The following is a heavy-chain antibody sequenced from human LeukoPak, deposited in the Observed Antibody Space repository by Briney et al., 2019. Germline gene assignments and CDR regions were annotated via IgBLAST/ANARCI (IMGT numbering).Heavy chain of an antibody. V-gene: IGHV4-34*01. J-gene: IGHJ5*02. CDR1: GVSFSGYY. CDR3: ARSFPVTTGRFDP. D-gene: IGHD4-11*01. Sequence: SETLSLTCAVYGVSFSGYYWSWIRQPPGTGLEWIGEINHSGSTNYNPSLKIRVTISVDTSKNQFSLKLSSVTAADTAVYYCARSFPVTTGRFDPWGQGTLVTVSS. CDR2: INHSGST.